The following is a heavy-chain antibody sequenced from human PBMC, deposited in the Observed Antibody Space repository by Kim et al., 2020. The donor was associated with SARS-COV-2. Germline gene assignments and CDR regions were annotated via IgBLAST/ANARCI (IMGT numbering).Heavy chain of an antibody. J-gene: IGHJ6*02. V-gene: IGHV1-8*01. D-gene: IGHD3-3*01. Sequence: ASVKVSCKASGYTFTSYDINWVRQATGQGLEWMGWMNPNSGNTGYAQKFQGRVTMTRNTSISTAYMELSSLRSEDTAVYYCARVPLYYDFWSGYYNYYYGMDVWGQGTTVTVSS. CDR1: GYTFTSYD. CDR3: ARVPLYYDFWSGYYNYYYGMDV. CDR2: MNPNSGNT.